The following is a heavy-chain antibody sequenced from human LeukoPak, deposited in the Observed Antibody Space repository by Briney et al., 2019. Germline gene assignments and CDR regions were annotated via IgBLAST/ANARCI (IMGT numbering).Heavy chain of an antibody. D-gene: IGHD6-13*01. J-gene: IGHJ5*02. V-gene: IGHV4-39*01. CDR2: FYYSGNT. CDR1: GGSISSSSYY. Sequence: PSETLSLTCSVSGGSISSSSYYWGWIRQPPGKGLEWIGSFYYSGNTYYNPSLKSRVTISVGTSKNEFSLKLRSVTTADTAVYYCARGLEYSSSWHTINWFDPWGQGTLVTVSS. CDR3: ARGLEYSSSWHTINWFDP.